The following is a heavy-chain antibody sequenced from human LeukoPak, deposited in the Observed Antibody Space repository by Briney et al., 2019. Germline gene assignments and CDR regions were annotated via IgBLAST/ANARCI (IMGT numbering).Heavy chain of an antibody. CDR1: GFTFISYW. CDR3: ARDRWLYSSSWYEVKYYYYGMDV. CDR2: IKQDGSEK. Sequence: GGSLRLSCAASGFTFISYWMSWVRQAPGKGLEWVANIKQDGSEKYYVDSVKGRFTISRDNAKNSLYLQMNSLRAEDTAVYYCARDRWLYSSSWYEVKYYYYGMDVWGQGTTVTVSS. D-gene: IGHD6-13*01. J-gene: IGHJ6*02. V-gene: IGHV3-7*01.